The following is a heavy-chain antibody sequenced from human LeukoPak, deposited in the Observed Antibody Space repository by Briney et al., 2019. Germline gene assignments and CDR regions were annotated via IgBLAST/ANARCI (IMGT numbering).Heavy chain of an antibody. CDR2: INWDGGAS. J-gene: IGHJ4*02. CDR1: GSSIADYG. CDR3: VRDLSASWYSLGF. D-gene: IGHD6-13*01. Sequence: GGSLRLSCAASGSSIADYGMSWVRQAPGKGLEWVSGINWDGGASAYSDSVKGRFTISRDHGKNSLYLQMNDLRDEDTALYFCVRDLSASWYSLGFWGQGALLTVSS. V-gene: IGHV3-20*04.